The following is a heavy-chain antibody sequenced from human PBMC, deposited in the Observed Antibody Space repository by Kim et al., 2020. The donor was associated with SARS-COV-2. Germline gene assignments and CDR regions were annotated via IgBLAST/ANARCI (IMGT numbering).Heavy chain of an antibody. CDR3: ARDRKYYYMDV. Sequence: GGSLRLSCAASGFTFSTYWMNWFRQAPGKGLEWVASIKNDGSDKYYVDSVKGRFTISRDNAKNSLSLQMNSLRAEDTAVYYCARDRKYYYMDVCGKGTTVTVSS. V-gene: IGHV3-7*01. CDR1: GFTFSTYW. CDR2: IKNDGSDK. J-gene: IGHJ6*03.